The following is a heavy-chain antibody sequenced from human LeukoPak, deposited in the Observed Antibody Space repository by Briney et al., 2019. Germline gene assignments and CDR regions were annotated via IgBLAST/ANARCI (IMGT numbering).Heavy chain of an antibody. J-gene: IGHJ4*02. Sequence: SETLSLTCTVSGGSISSYYWSWIRQPPGKGLEWIGYIYYSGSTNYNPSLKSRVTISVDTSKNQFSLKLSSVTAADTAVYYCARGSITVVRGLSPVYYWGQGTLVTVSS. D-gene: IGHD3-10*01. CDR3: ARGSITVVRGLSPVYY. CDR1: GGSISSYY. CDR2: IYYSGST. V-gene: IGHV4-59*01.